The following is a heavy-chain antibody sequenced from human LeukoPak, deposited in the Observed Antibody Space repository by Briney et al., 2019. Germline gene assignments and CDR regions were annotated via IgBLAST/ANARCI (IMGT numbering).Heavy chain of an antibody. CDR3: VRETDCTGGSCYLSHWFDP. V-gene: IGHV3-74*01. CDR2: ISGDGTRT. D-gene: IGHD2-15*01. Sequence: GGSLRLSCAASEFTFNKYWMHWVRQAPGKGLVWVSRISGDGTRTDYVDSVKGRFTISRDNAKNTVNLQMNSLREEDTAVYYCVRETDCTGGSCYLSHWFDPWGQGTLVTVSS. J-gene: IGHJ5*02. CDR1: EFTFNKYW.